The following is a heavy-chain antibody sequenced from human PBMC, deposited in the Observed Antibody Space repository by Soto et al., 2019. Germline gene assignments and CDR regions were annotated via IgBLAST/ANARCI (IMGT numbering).Heavy chain of an antibody. D-gene: IGHD3-3*01. CDR3: ARGPYYDFWSGYFPPIGMDV. CDR2: IYPGDSDT. CDR1: GYSFTSYW. J-gene: IGHJ6*02. V-gene: IGHV5-51*01. Sequence: PGESLKISCKGSGYSFTSYWIGWVRQMPGKGLEWMGIIYPGDSDTRYSPSFQGQVTISADKSISTAYLQWSSLKASDTAMYYCARGPYYDFWSGYFPPIGMDVWGQGTTVTVSS.